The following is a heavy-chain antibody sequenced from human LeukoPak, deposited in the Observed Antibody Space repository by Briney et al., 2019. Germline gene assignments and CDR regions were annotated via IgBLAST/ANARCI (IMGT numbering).Heavy chain of an antibody. D-gene: IGHD1-26*01. CDR1: GYTFTGYY. V-gene: IGHV1-2*04. Sequence: GASVKVSCKASGYTFTGYYMHWVRQAPGQGLEWMGWINPNSGGTNYAQKFQGWVTMTRDTSISTAYMELSRLRSDDTAVYYCARNWNGVGSGSYPFDYWGQGTLVTVSS. CDR3: ARNWNGVGSGSYPFDY. J-gene: IGHJ4*02. CDR2: INPNSGGT.